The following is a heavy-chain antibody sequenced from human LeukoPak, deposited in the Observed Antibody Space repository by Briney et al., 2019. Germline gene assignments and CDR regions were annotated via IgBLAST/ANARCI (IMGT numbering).Heavy chain of an antibody. D-gene: IGHD6-19*01. CDR1: GFTFSSYS. J-gene: IGHJ4*02. Sequence: GGSLRLSCAASGFTFSSYSMNWVRQAPGKGLEWVSSISSSSSYIYYADPVKGRFTISRDNAKDSLYLQMNSLRAEDTAVYYCGIMAVAVTLYYWGQGTLVTVSS. V-gene: IGHV3-21*01. CDR3: GIMAVAVTLYY. CDR2: ISSSSSYI.